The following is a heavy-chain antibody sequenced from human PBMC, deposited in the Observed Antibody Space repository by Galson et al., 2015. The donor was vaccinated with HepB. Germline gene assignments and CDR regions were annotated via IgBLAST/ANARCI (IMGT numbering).Heavy chain of an antibody. CDR2: TYYRSKWYN. CDR1: GDSVSSNSAA. Sequence: CAISGDSVSSNSAAWNWIRQSPSRGLEWLGGTYYRSKWYNDYAVSVKSRITINPDTSKNQFSLQLNSVTPEDTAVYYCARDRGSGYDPPDAFDIWGQGTMVTVSS. CDR3: ARDRGSGYDPPDAFDI. V-gene: IGHV6-1*01. J-gene: IGHJ3*02. D-gene: IGHD5-12*01.